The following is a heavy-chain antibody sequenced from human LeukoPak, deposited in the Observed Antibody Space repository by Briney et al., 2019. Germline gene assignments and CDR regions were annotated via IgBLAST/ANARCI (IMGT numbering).Heavy chain of an antibody. Sequence: GASVKVSCKASGYTFTSFGISWVRQAPGQGPAWMGWISAYNGNSNYIQKFQGRVTMTTDTSTNTAYMELTGLTSDDTAVYYCARDLGLDTTMIFFDYWGQGTLVTVSS. CDR2: ISAYNGNS. CDR1: GYTFTSFG. J-gene: IGHJ4*02. D-gene: IGHD5-18*01. V-gene: IGHV1-18*01. CDR3: ARDLGLDTTMIFFDY.